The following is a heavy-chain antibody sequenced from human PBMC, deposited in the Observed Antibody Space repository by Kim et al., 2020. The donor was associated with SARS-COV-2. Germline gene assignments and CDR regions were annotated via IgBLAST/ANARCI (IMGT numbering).Heavy chain of an antibody. J-gene: IGHJ6*02. Sequence: GGSLRLSCAASGFTFSSYAMSWVRQAPGKGLEWVSAISGSGGSTYYADSVKGRFTISRDNSKNTLYLQMNSLRAEDTAVYYCAKDLILQYNCSSTRSCYYYYYGMDVWGQGTTVTVSS. D-gene: IGHD2-2*01. V-gene: IGHV3-23*01. CDR1: GFTFSSYA. CDR3: AKDLILQYNCSSTRSCYYYYYGMDV. CDR2: ISGSGGST.